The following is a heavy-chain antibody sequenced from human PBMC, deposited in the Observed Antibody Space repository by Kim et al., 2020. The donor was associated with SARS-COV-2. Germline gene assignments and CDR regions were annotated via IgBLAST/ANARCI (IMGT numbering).Heavy chain of an antibody. CDR3: AKEAALLQLYFGDDLRA. V-gene: IGHV3-23*01. D-gene: IGHD3-10*01. CDR1: GFTFRNYA. Sequence: GGSLRLSCAASGFTFRNYAMSWVRQAPGKGLEWVSAISGSGGSAYYADSVKGRFTISRDNSKNTLYLQMNSLRAEDTAVYYCAKEAALLQLYFGDDLRARGQGTLVTVSS. CDR2: ISGSGGSA. J-gene: IGHJ4*02.